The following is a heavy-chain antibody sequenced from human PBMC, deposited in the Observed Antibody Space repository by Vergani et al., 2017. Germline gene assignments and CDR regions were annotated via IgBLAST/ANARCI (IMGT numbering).Heavy chain of an antibody. CDR1: GFTFSSYA. CDR2: ISGSGGST. CDR3: ASRYCSSTSCRAKFDY. Sequence: EVQLLESGGGLVQPGGSLRLSCAASGFTFSSYAMSWVRQAPGKGLEWVSAISGSGGSTYYADSVKGRFTISRDNSKNTLYLQMNSLRAEDTAVYYCASRYCSSTSCRAKFDYWGQGTLVTVSS. D-gene: IGHD2-2*01. V-gene: IGHV3-23*01. J-gene: IGHJ4*02.